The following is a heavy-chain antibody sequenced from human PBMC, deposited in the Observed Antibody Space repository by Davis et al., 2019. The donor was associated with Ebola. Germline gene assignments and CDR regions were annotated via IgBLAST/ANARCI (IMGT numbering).Heavy chain of an antibody. CDR1: GGSISSSSYY. D-gene: IGHD7-27*01. Sequence: MPSETLSLTCTVSGGSISSSSYYWGWIRQPPGKGLEWIGSIYYSGSTYYNPSLKSRVTISVDTSKNQFSLKLSSVTAADTAVYYCARGPLGIFDYWGQGTLVTVSS. V-gene: IGHV4-39*01. CDR3: ARGPLGIFDY. J-gene: IGHJ4*02. CDR2: IYYSGST.